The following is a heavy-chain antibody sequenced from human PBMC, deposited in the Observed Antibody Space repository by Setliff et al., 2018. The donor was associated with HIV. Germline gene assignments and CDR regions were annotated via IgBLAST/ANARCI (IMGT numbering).Heavy chain of an antibody. J-gene: IGHJ6*03. V-gene: IGHV4-39*07. CDR3: ASGLCNGGSCYSDVFDYYMDV. CDR1: GDSIDSSYYY. CDR2: IYHSGST. D-gene: IGHD2-15*01. Sequence: SETLSLTCKVSGDSIDSSYYYWAWIRQPPGRGLEWIGSIYHSGSTSYNPSLKSRVTISLDTSKNQFSLRLSSVTAADTAVYYCASGLCNGGSCYSDVFDYYMDVWGKGTTVTVSS.